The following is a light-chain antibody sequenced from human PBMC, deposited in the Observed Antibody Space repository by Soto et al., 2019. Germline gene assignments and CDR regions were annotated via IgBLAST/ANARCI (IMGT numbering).Light chain of an antibody. J-gene: IGKJ5*01. CDR3: MQSALLPTT. V-gene: IGKV2D-29*01. CDR1: QSLLHITGETF. Sequence: DVVMTQYPLSLPVTLGQPASLSCRSSQSLLHITGETFLFWYLQKPGQTPPLLIYEVSTRVSGVPDRFSGSGSGTDFTLEISRVEADDVGIYYCMQSALLPTTFGQGTRLE. CDR2: EVS.